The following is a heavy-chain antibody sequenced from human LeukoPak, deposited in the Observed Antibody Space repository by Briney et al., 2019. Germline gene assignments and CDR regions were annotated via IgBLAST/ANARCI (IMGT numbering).Heavy chain of an antibody. V-gene: IGHV4-4*07. J-gene: IGHJ4*02. D-gene: IGHD6-19*01. CDR2: IYTSGST. CDR3: ARGVYSSGWYVDYFDY. CDR1: GGSISSYY. Sequence: SETLSLTCTVSGGSISSYYWSWIRQPAGKGLEWIGRIYTSGSTNYNPSLKSRVTMSVDTSKNQFSLKLSSVTAADTAVYYCARGVYSSGWYVDYFDYWGQGTLVTVSS.